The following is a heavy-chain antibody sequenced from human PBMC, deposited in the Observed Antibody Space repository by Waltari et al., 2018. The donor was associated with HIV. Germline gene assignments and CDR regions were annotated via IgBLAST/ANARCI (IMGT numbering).Heavy chain of an antibody. J-gene: IGHJ4*02. Sequence: QLRLQVSGPRLVRPSVTLSPTCSASGGSISSNFYHWGSIYYTGNTYYKPSLKRRVTISIDTSKNQFSLRLTSVTAADTAIYYCVAQDYSDSVDWWGQGTLVTVFS. CDR2: IYYTGNT. D-gene: IGHD4-17*01. V-gene: IGHV4-39*07. CDR1: GGSISSNFYH. CDR3: VAQDYSDSVDW.